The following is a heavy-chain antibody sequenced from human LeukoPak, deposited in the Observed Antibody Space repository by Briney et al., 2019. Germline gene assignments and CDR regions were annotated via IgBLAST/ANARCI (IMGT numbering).Heavy chain of an antibody. Sequence: GGSLRLSCAASGFTFSSYSMNWVRQAPGKGLEWVSYISSSSSTIYYADSVKGRFTISRDNAKNSLYLQMNSLRAEDTAVYYCARDDYQSEFDYWGQGTLVTVSS. CDR2: ISSSSSTI. J-gene: IGHJ4*02. CDR3: ARDDYQSEFDY. V-gene: IGHV3-48*01. D-gene: IGHD4-11*01. CDR1: GFTFSSYS.